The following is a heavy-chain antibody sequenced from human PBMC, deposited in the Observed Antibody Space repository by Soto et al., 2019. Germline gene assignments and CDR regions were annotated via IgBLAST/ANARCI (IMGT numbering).Heavy chain of an antibody. CDR2: ISYDGSNK. D-gene: IGHD2-15*01. V-gene: IGHV3-30-3*01. CDR3: ARDHGVAATLSHYGMDV. J-gene: IGHJ6*02. CDR1: GFTFSSYA. Sequence: QVQLVESGGGVVQPGRSLRLSCAASGFTFSSYAMQWVRQAPGKGLEWVAVISYDGSNKYYADSVKGRFTISRDNSKNTLYLQMNSLRAEDTAVYYCARDHGVAATLSHYGMDVWGQGTTVTVSS.